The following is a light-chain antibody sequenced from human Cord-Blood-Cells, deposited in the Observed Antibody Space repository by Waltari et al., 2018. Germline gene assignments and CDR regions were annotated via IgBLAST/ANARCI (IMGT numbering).Light chain of an antibody. CDR1: SSDVGSYNL. CDR2: EGS. J-gene: IGLJ2*01. Sequence: QSALTQPASVSGSPGQSITISCTGTSSDVGSYNLVSWYQQHPGKAPKLMIYEGSKRPSGGANRFSGSKSGNTASRTSSGLQAEDEADYYCCSYAGSVVFGGGTKLTVL. V-gene: IGLV2-23*01. CDR3: CSYAGSVV.